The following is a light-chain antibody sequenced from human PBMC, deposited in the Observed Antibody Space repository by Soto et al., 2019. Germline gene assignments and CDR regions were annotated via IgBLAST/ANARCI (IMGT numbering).Light chain of an antibody. V-gene: IGKV3-20*01. CDR1: ESVSTSY. J-gene: IGKJ4*01. Sequence: EIVLTQSPGTLSLSPGERATLSCRASESVSTSYLAWYQQKPGQAPRLLIYGASSRATGIPDRFSGSGSGADFALTLSRLEPEDFAVYYCQQYGSVPLTFGGGPKVEIK. CDR3: QQYGSVPLT. CDR2: GAS.